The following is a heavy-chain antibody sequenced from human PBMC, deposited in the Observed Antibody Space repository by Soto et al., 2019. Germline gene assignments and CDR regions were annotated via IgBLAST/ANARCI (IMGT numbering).Heavy chain of an antibody. D-gene: IGHD6-6*01. CDR2: ISYDGSNK. J-gene: IGHJ4*02. CDR1: GFTFSSYA. Sequence: QVQLVESGGGVVQPGRSLRLSCAASGFTFSSYAMHWVRQAPGKGLEWVAVISYDGSNKYYADSVKGRFTISRDNSKNTGYLQMNSMRAEDTAVYYCWRVKGWQLAGYFHYWGQGTLVTVSS. CDR3: WRVKGWQLAGYFHY. V-gene: IGHV3-30-3*01.